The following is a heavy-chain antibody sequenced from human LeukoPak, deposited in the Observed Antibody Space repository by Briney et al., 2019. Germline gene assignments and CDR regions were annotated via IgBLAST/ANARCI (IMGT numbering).Heavy chain of an antibody. CDR3: ARVPMGPLRWLRSNYYYYGMDV. V-gene: IGHV3-48*03. Sequence: PGGSLRLSCAASGFTFSSYEMNWVRQAPGKGLEWVSYISSSGSTIYYADSVKGRFTISRDNAKNSLYLQMNSVRAEDTAVYYCARVPMGPLRWLRSNYYYYGMDVWGKGTTVTVSS. D-gene: IGHD5-12*01. CDR2: ISSSGSTI. J-gene: IGHJ6*04. CDR1: GFTFSSYE.